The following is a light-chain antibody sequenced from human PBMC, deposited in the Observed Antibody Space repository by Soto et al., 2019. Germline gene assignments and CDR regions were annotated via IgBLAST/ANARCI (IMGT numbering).Light chain of an antibody. J-gene: IGKJ1*01. CDR1: QTIHRW. CDR2: DAS. CDR3: QQYNSVAWT. V-gene: IGKV1-5*01. Sequence: QMTQSPFTLSASVGDRVTITCRASQTIHRWLAWYQQRPGQAPKLLIYDASNLGAGVPSRFSGSGSGTEFTLNISSLQPDDFATYYCQQYNSVAWTFGHGTTVEIK.